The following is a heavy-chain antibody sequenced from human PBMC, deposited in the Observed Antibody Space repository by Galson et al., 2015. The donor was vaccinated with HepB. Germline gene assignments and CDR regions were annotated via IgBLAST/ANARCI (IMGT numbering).Heavy chain of an antibody. Sequence: SVKVSCKASGYTFTDYYMHWVRQVPGQGLEWMGWINLKTGDRNSAQRFPGRVTMTRETSITTAYMELSSLESDDTALYYCARSPIGLSLDYYYAMDVWGQGTTVTVSS. CDR1: GYTFTDYY. V-gene: IGHV1-2*02. CDR3: ARSPIGLSLDYYYAMDV. CDR2: INLKTGDR. D-gene: IGHD1-26*01. J-gene: IGHJ6*02.